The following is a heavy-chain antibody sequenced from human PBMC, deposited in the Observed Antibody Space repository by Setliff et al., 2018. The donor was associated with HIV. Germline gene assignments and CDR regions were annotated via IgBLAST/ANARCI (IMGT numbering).Heavy chain of an antibody. CDR3: ARVAYGLTWGDY. D-gene: IGHD7-27*01. CDR2: ISSSVGAI. CDR1: GFTFSTYP. V-gene: IGHV3-48*01. J-gene: IGHJ4*02. Sequence: PGGSLRLSCAASGFTFSTYPMTWVRQAPGKGLECISYISSSVGAIHYADSVKGRSTISRDNAENTLFLQINSLRTEDTADYYCARVAYGLTWGDYWGQGTLVTVSS.